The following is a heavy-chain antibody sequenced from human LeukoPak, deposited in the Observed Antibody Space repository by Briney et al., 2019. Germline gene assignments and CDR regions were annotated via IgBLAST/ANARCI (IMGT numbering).Heavy chain of an antibody. Sequence: SETLSLTCTVSGGSISSYYWSWIRQPAGRGLEWIGRIYTSGSTNYNPSLKSRVTMSVDTSKNQFSLKLSSVTAADTAVYYCAREDDILTGEYYMDVWGKGTTVTVSS. CDR1: GGSISSYY. V-gene: IGHV4-4*07. CDR2: IYTSGST. D-gene: IGHD3-9*01. J-gene: IGHJ6*03. CDR3: AREDDILTGEYYMDV.